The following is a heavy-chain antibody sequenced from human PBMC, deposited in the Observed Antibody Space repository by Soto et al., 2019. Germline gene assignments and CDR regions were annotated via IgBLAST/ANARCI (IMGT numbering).Heavy chain of an antibody. CDR1: GGSISSSRYY. CDR2: IYYSGST. J-gene: IGHJ4*02. V-gene: IGHV4-39*01. D-gene: IGHD4-17*01. CDR3: ATFYGDYVSY. Sequence: SETLSLTCTVSGGSISSSRYYWGWIRQPPGKGLEWIGSIYYSGSTFYNPSLKSRVTISVDTSKNQFSLKLSSVTAADTAVYYCATFYGDYVSYWGQGTLVTVS.